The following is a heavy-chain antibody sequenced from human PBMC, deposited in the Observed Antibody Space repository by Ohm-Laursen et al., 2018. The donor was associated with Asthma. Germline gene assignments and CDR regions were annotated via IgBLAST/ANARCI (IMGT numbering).Heavy chain of an antibody. CDR2: ISGSGDST. J-gene: IGHJ4*02. CDR3: ARDVMEWYLPAFDF. V-gene: IGHV3-23*01. Sequence: SLRLSCSASGFTFSIYAMTWVRQAPGKGLEWVSIISGSGDSTFYADSVKGRFTSSRDNSKNTLYLQMNSLRPDDTAVYYCARDVMEWYLPAFDFWGQGTLVTVSS. CDR1: GFTFSIYA. D-gene: IGHD3-3*01.